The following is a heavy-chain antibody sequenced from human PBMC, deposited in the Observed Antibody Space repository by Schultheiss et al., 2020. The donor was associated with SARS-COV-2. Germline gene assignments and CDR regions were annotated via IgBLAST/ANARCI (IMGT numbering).Heavy chain of an antibody. CDR2: IIPIFGTA. J-gene: IGHJ4*02. Sequence: SVKVSCKASGYTFIRHGISWVRQAPGQGLEWMGWIIPIFGTANYAQKFQGRVTITADESTSTAYMELSSLRSEDTAVYYCARVCGDYGRRYTLDYWGQGTLVTVSS. CDR1: GYTFIRHG. CDR3: ARVCGDYGRRYTLDY. V-gene: IGHV1-69*13. D-gene: IGHD4-17*01.